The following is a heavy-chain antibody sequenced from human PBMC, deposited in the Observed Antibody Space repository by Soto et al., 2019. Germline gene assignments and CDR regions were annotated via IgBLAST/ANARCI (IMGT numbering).Heavy chain of an antibody. CDR2: IHPSGGGT. V-gene: IGHV1-46*02. CDR1: GYTFNTYY. Sequence: QVQLVQSGAEVRKPGASVKVSCKPSGYTFNTYYLHWLRQAPGQALEWMGVIHPSGGGTTYAQKYLGRVPLPRDTSTTTVFLELSSLRSDDTAVYYCARGGHIAVVTASFENWGQGTLVTVSS. J-gene: IGHJ4*02. D-gene: IGHD2-21*02. CDR3: ARGGHIAVVTASFEN.